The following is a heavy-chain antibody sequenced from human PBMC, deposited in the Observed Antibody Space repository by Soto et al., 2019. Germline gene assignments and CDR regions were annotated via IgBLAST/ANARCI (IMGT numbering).Heavy chain of an antibody. D-gene: IGHD3-16*01. CDR1: GGSISTYY. J-gene: IGHJ4*02. V-gene: IGHV4-59*01. CDR3: ARERSDYIWGSWQYYFDY. Sequence: QVQLQESGPGLVKPSETLSLSCTVSGGSISTYYWSWIRQPPGKGLEWIGYIYYSGSTNYNPSLKSRGTISIDXXKXQXFLKLSSVTAADTAVYYCARERSDYIWGSWQYYFDYWGQGTLVTVSS. CDR2: IYYSGST.